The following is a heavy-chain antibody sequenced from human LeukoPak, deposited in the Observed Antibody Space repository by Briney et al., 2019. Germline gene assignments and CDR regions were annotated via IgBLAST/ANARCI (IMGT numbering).Heavy chain of an antibody. CDR2: IYYSGST. D-gene: IGHD5-24*01. CDR1: GDSISSYC. CDR3: ARSEEMTCIPSDY. V-gene: IGHV4-59*01. Sequence: SETLDTTCPVSGDSISSYCWSWTRQPPGKGLEWIGYIYYSGSTNYNPSLKSRVTISVDTSKNQFSLKLSSVTAADTAVYYCARSEEMTCIPSDYWG. J-gene: IGHJ4*01.